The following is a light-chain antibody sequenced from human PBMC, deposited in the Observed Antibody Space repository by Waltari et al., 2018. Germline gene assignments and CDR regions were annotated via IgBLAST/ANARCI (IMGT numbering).Light chain of an antibody. CDR3: ATWDDSLNGRV. V-gene: IGLV1-44*01. J-gene: IGLJ3*02. Sequence: QSVLTQPPLASGTPGQRVTISCSGNSSNLGINTVTWYQQLPGTAPKLLIYANYHRPSGVPDRFSASKSDTSASLAISGLQSEDEADYFCATWDDSLNGRVFGGGTKLVVL. CDR1: SSNLGINT. CDR2: ANY.